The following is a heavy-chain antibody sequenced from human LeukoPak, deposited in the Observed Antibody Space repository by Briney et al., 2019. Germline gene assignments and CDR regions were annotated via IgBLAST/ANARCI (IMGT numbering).Heavy chain of an antibody. CDR3: ARDLPSKATVGFDY. CDR2: ISTTGIK. V-gene: IGHV3-69-1*02. CDR1: GFTFSDYY. Sequence: GGSLRLSCAASGFTFSDYYMSWIRQAPGKGLEWVSHISTTGIKFYLDSVKGRFTISRDNAKNSLYLQMNSLRVEDTAIYYCARDLPSKATVGFDYWGQGAMVTVSS. J-gene: IGHJ4*02. D-gene: IGHD2-2*01.